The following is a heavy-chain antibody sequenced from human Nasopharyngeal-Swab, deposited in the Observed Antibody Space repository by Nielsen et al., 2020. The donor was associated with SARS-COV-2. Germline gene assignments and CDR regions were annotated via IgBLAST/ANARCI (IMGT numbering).Heavy chain of an antibody. J-gene: IGHJ2*01. CDR2: IYYSGST. Sequence: SETLSLTCTVSGGSISRYYWSWIRQPPGKGLEWIGYIYYSGSTNYNPSLKSRVTISVDTSKNQFSLKLSSVTAADTAIYYCARDGRSSWYFDLLGRGTLVTVSS. CDR1: GGSISRYY. V-gene: IGHV4-59*01. CDR3: ARDGRSSWYFDL.